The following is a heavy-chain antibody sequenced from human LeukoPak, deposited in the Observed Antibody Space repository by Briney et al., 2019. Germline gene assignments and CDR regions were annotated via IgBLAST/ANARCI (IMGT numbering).Heavy chain of an antibody. J-gene: IGHJ4*02. CDR3: ARAIASSGSRLFDY. CDR1: GGSISSGDYY. D-gene: IGHD3-10*01. CDR2: IYYSGSP. V-gene: IGHV4-30-4*01. Sequence: TSQTLSLTCTVSGGSISSGDYYWSWIRQPPGKGLEWIGYIYYSGSPYYNPSLKSRVTISLDTSKNQFSLRLTSVNAADTAVYYCARAIASSGSRLFDYWGQGTLVTVSS.